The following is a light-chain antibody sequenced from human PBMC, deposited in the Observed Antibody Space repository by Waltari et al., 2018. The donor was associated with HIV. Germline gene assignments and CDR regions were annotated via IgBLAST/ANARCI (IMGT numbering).Light chain of an antibody. CDR2: QDD. CDR3: QAWDTSIYWV. CDR1: KLGDRY. J-gene: IGLJ3*02. V-gene: IGLV3-1*01. Sequence: SYVLTQPPSVSVSPGQTATITCSGDKLGDRYASWYQQRPGQSPLLVIYQDDKRPSGIPERFSGSSSGNTATLTISGTQAMDEAVYYCQAWDTSIYWVFGGGTKLTVL.